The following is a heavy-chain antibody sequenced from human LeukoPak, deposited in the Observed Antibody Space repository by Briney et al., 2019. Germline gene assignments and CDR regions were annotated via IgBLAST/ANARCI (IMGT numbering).Heavy chain of an antibody. V-gene: IGHV3-33*01. D-gene: IGHD4-17*01. CDR1: GFTFSSYG. Sequence: PGRSLRLSCAASGFTFSSYGMHWVGQAPGKGLEWVAVIWYDGSNKYYADSVKGRFTISRDNSKNTLYLQMNSLRAEDTAVYYCARGTVTTQLDYWGQGTLVTVSS. CDR3: ARGTVTTQLDY. CDR2: IWYDGSNK. J-gene: IGHJ4*02.